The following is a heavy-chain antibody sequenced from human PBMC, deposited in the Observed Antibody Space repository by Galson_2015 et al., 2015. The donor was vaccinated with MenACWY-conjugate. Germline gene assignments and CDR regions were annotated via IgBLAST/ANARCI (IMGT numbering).Heavy chain of an antibody. CDR2: IHRDGGEK. D-gene: IGHD3-10*01. CDR3: AREYYGWGSFWP. CDR1: GFTFSSYW. V-gene: IGHV3-7*03. J-gene: IGHJ4*02. Sequence: SLRLSCAASGFTFSSYWMSWVRQTPGKGLEWVANIHRDGGEKSYVDSVKGRFTISRDNAKNSLYLQMNSLRAEDTAVYYCAREYYGWGSFWPWGQGTLVIISS.